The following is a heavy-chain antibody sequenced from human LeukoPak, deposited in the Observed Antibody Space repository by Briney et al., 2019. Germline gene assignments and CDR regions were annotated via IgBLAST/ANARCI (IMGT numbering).Heavy chain of an antibody. V-gene: IGHV1-69*02. CDR3: ARSDYDFWSGGAFDI. Sequence: SVKVSCXASGGTFSSYTISWVRQAHGQGLEWMGRIIPILGIANYAQKFQGRVTITADKSTSTAYMELSSLRSEDTAVYYCARSDYDFWSGGAFDIWGQGTMVTVSS. J-gene: IGHJ3*02. D-gene: IGHD3-3*01. CDR1: GGTFSSYT. CDR2: IIPILGIA.